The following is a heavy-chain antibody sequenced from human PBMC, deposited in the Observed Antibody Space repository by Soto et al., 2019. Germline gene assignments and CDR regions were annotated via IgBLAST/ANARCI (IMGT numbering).Heavy chain of an antibody. CDR1: GGSISSSY. D-gene: IGHD2-2*01. CDR3: ARVISSRDEYFDY. J-gene: IGHJ4*02. V-gene: IGHV4-59*12. Sequence: SETLSLTCTVSGGSISSSYWSWIRQPPGKGLEWLAYIYDDGSANYNPSLKSRATISLDMSKNQFSLKLTSVTAADTAVYYCARVISSRDEYFDYWGQGTVVTVSS. CDR2: IYDDGSA.